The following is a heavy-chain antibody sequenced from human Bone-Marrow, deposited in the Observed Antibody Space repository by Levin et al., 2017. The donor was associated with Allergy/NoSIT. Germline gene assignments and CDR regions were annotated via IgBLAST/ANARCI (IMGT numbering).Heavy chain of an antibody. V-gene: IGHV3-20*04. J-gene: IGHJ4*02. Sequence: GGSLRLSCAASGFTFDDYGMNWVRQAPGKGLEWVSGINWNGGSTGYADSLKGRFTISRDNAKNSLYLQMNSLRAEDTALYYCARDLIAAAGSLFDYWGQGTLVTVSS. CDR1: GFTFDDYG. D-gene: IGHD6-13*01. CDR3: ARDLIAAAGSLFDY. CDR2: INWNGGST.